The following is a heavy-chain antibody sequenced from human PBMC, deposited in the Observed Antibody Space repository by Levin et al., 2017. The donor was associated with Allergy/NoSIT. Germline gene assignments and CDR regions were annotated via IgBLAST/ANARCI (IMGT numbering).Heavy chain of an antibody. CDR3: ARGGDIVVVVAARDWFDP. V-gene: IGHV4-38-2*01. CDR1: GYSISSGYY. Sequence: SQTLSLTCAVSGYSISSGYYWGWIRQPPGKGLEWIGSIYHSGSTYYNPSLKSRVTISVDTSKNQFSLKLSSVTAADTAVYYCARGGDIVVVVAARDWFDPWGQGTLVTVSS. J-gene: IGHJ5*02. CDR2: IYHSGST. D-gene: IGHD2-15*01.